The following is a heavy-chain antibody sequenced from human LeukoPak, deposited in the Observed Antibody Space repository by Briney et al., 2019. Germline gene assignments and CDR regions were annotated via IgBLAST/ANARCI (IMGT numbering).Heavy chain of an antibody. CDR3: AKGRTLVGGSTRSYD. D-gene: IGHD1-26*01. CDR1: GFTFSSYG. Sequence: GGSLRLSCAASGFTFSSYGMSWVRQAPGKGLEWVSAISGSGGSTYYADSVKGRFTISRDNSKNTLYLQMNSLRVEDTAVYYCAKGRTLVGGSTRSYDWGQGTLVTVSS. J-gene: IGHJ4*02. V-gene: IGHV3-23*01. CDR2: ISGSGGST.